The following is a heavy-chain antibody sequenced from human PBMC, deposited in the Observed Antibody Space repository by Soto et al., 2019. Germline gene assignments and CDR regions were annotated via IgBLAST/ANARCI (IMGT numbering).Heavy chain of an antibody. Sequence: SETLSLTCTDSGGSISSYYWSWIRQPPGKGLEWIGYIYYRGSTNFNPSLKSRVTISVDTSKNQFSLKLSSVTAADTAVYYCARRYGGNLDYWGQGTLVTVSS. CDR1: GGSISSYY. CDR2: IYYRGST. V-gene: IGHV4-59*08. J-gene: IGHJ4*02. CDR3: ARRYGGNLDY. D-gene: IGHD1-26*01.